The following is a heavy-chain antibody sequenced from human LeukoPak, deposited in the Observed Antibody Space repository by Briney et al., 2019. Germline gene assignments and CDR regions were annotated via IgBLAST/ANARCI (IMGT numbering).Heavy chain of an antibody. D-gene: IGHD3-22*01. CDR1: GFTVSSNY. V-gene: IGHV3-53*01. CDR3: AREYYDSSGYSHDAFDI. Sequence: PGGSLRLSCAASGFTVSSNYMSWVRQAPGKGLEWVSVIYSGGSTYYADSVKGRFTISRDNSKNTLYLQMNSLRVEDTAVYYCAREYYDSSGYSHDAFDIWGQGTVVTVS. CDR2: IYSGGST. J-gene: IGHJ3*02.